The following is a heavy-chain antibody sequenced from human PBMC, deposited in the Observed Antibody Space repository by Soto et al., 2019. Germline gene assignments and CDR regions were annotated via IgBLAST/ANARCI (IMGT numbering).Heavy chain of an antibody. V-gene: IGHV3-9*01. Sequence: EVQLVESGGGLVQPGRSLRLSCAVSGYTIDDYAMHWVRQAPGKGREWVSGISWNSVNIGYAESVKGRFTISRDNARNSLYLQMSSLRVEDTALYYCAKAGITAAGGIYYYYYMDVWGKGTTVTVSS. J-gene: IGHJ6*03. CDR1: GYTIDDYA. CDR3: AKAGITAAGGIYYYYYMDV. D-gene: IGHD6-13*01. CDR2: ISWNSVNI.